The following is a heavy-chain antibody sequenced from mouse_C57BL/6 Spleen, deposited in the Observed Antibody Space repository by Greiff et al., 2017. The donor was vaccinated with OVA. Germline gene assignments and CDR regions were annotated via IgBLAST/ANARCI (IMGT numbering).Heavy chain of an antibody. J-gene: IGHJ2*01. CDR2: ISSGSSTN. Sequence: EVKLVESGGGLVKPGGSLKLSCAASGFTFSDYGMHWVRQAPEKGLEWVAYISSGSSTNDYADTVKGRFTISRATAKNTLYLQMTSLRSEDTAMYYCAREDYSGSFDYWGQGTTLTVSS. V-gene: IGHV5-17*01. CDR1: GFTFSDYG. D-gene: IGHD1-1*01. CDR3: AREDYSGSFDY.